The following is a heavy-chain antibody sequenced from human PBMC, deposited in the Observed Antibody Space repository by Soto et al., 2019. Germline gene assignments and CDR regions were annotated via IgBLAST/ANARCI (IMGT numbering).Heavy chain of an antibody. CDR1: GFSLTTRGVG. Sequence: QITLKESGPTLVKPTQTITLTCTFSGFSLTTRGVGVGWTRQPPGKALECLALIYWDDDKRYSPSLQSRLSITKATSKNQVVLTMTNVDPVDTATYYCAHIPNYYQYDWFDPWGQGTLVSVSS. CDR3: AHIPNYYQYDWFDP. J-gene: IGHJ5*02. CDR2: IYWDDDK. D-gene: IGHD3-16*01. V-gene: IGHV2-5*02.